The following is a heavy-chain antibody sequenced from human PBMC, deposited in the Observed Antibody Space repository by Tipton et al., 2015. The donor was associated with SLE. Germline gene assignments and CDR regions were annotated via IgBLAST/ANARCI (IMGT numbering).Heavy chain of an antibody. D-gene: IGHD6-19*01. CDR1: GFTFDDYG. V-gene: IGHV3-20*04. J-gene: IGHJ4*01. CDR2: INWNGGST. CDR3: ARGIAFAAGYFDY. Sequence: GSLRLSCAASGFTFDDYGMSWVRQAPGKGVEWVSGINWNGGSTGYADSVKGRFTISRDNAKNSLYLQMNSLRAEDTALYYCARGIAFAAGYFDYWGHGTLVTVSS.